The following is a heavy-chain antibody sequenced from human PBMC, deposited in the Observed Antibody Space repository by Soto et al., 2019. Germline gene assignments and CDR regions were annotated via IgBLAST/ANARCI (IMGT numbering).Heavy chain of an antibody. Sequence: QVQLVESGGGVVQPGRSLRLSCAASGFTFSSYAMHWVRQAPGKGLEWVAVISYDGSNKYYADSVKGRFTISRDNSKNTLYLQMNSRRAEDTAVYYCARVVNAKWELLAAFDYWGQGTLVTVSS. J-gene: IGHJ4*02. V-gene: IGHV3-30-3*01. CDR2: ISYDGSNK. CDR1: GFTFSSYA. CDR3: ARVVNAKWELLAAFDY. D-gene: IGHD1-26*01.